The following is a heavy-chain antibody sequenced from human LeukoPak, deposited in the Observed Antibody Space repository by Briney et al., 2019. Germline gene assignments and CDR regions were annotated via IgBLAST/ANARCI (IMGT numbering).Heavy chain of an antibody. J-gene: IGHJ4*02. CDR1: GFTFSSYA. CDR3: AKESVSRGDY. V-gene: IGHV3-23*01. D-gene: IGHD4-11*01. Sequence: GESLKISCAASGFTFSSYAMSWVRQAPGKGLEWVSAISGSGGSTYYADSVKGRFTISRDNSKNTLYLQMNSLRAEDTAVYYCAKESVSRGDYWGQGTLVTVSS. CDR2: ISGSGGST.